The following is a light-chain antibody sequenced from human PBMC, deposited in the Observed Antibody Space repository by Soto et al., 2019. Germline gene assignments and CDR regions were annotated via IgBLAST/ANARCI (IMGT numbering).Light chain of an antibody. CDR1: QSVSSN. Sequence: EIVMTQSPATLSVSPGERATLSCRASQSVSSNLAWYQQKPGQAPRLLIYGASTRATGIPARFSGSGSGTEFTLTISSLQSEDFAVYYCQQYNSYLRTFGQGTKVEVK. CDR3: QQYNSYLRT. V-gene: IGKV3-15*01. CDR2: GAS. J-gene: IGKJ1*01.